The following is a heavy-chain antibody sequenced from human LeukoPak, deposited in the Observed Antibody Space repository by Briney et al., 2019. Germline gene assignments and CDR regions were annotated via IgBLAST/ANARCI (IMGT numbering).Heavy chain of an antibody. CDR2: IYYSGTT. CDR3: ARGRKYTSGYRVTESGSGYSDY. D-gene: IGHD5-18*01. J-gene: IGHJ4*02. Sequence: SETLSLTCTVSGGSISTYYWNWIRQPPGKGLEWIGYIYYSGTTNYNPSLKGRVSMSVDTSKNQFSLKLSSVTAADTAVYYCARGRKYTSGYRVTESGSGYSDYWGQGTLVTVSS. V-gene: IGHV4-59*01. CDR1: GGSISTYY.